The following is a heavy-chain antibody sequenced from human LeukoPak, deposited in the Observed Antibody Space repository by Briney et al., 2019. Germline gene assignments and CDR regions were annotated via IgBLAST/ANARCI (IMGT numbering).Heavy chain of an antibody. CDR2: ISYTGTYI. CDR3: VRDRGTYRPIDY. D-gene: IGHD1-26*01. V-gene: IGHV3-21*04. Sequence: GGSLRLSCAASAVSLNAYNMNWVHQAPGKELEWVSSISYTGTYIYYADSVKGRFTISRDNAQNSLYLQMNSLRAEDTAIYYCVRDRGTYRPIDYWGQGTLVTVSS. CDR1: AVSLNAYN. J-gene: IGHJ4*02.